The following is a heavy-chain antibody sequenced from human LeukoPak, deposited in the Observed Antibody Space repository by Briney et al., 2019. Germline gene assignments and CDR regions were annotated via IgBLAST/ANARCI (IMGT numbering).Heavy chain of an antibody. J-gene: IGHJ4*02. CDR2: ISSSSSYI. V-gene: IGHV3-21*01. CDR3: AREVRDQLLYCDY. CDR1: GFTFSTYA. D-gene: IGHD2-2*02. Sequence: GGSLRLSCAASGFTFSTYAMHWVRQAPGKGLEWVSSISSSSSYIYYADSVKGRFTISRDNAKNSLYLQMNSLRAEDTAVYYCAREVRDQLLYCDYWGQGTLVTVSS.